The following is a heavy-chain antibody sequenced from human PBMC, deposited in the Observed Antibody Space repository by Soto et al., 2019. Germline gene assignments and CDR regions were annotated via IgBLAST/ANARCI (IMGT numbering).Heavy chain of an antibody. D-gene: IGHD1-26*01. CDR1: GGSFSGYY. V-gene: IGHV4-34*01. J-gene: IGHJ5*02. Sequence: SETLSLTCAVYGGSFSGYYWSWIRQPPGKGLEWIGEINHSGSTNYNPSLKSRVTISVDTSKNQFSLKLSSVTAADTAVYYCASLPSRSILQSTPWGQGTLVTVS. CDR3: ASLPSRSILQSTP. CDR2: INHSGST.